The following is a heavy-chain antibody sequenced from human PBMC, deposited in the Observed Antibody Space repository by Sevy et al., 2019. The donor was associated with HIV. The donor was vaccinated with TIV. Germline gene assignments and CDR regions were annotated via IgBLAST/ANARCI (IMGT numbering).Heavy chain of an antibody. D-gene: IGHD7-27*01. J-gene: IGHJ4*02. CDR3: AKYAGDFPHFDY. V-gene: IGHV3-23*01. CDR2: ISDTGTST. CDR1: GFTFRTFA. Sequence: GGSLRLSCAASGFTFRTFAMSWVRQAPGKGLQWVSSISDTGTSTYYADSVEGRFTISRDNSKKTLYLQMNSLRAEDTALYYCAKYAGDFPHFDYCGQGTLVTVS.